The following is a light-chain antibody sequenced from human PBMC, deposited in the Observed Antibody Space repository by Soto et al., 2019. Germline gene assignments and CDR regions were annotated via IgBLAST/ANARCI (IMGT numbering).Light chain of an antibody. Sequence: QSVLTQPPSASGTPGQRVTISCSGSSSNIGSNTVNWYQQLPGTAPKLLIYSNNQRPSGIPDRISGSKSGTSATLGITGLQTGDEGDYSCGTWDNSLRAVVFGGGTQLTVL. CDR1: SSNIGSNT. CDR3: GTWDNSLRAVV. V-gene: IGLV1-44*01. J-gene: IGLJ7*01. CDR2: SNN.